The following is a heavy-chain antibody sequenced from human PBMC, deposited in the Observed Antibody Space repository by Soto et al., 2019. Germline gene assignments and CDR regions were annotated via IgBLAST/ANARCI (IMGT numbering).Heavy chain of an antibody. CDR1: GFTFSSYS. J-gene: IGHJ5*02. D-gene: IGHD6-19*01. V-gene: IGHV3-21*01. Sequence: GGAQRLSCAASGFTFSSYSMNWVRQAPGKGLEWVSSISSSSSYIFYTDSVKGRFTISRDNAKNSLYLQMNSLRAEDTAVYYCARDGTFGYTSGWSWFDPWGQGTLVTVSS. CDR3: ARDGTFGYTSGWSWFDP. CDR2: ISSSSSYI.